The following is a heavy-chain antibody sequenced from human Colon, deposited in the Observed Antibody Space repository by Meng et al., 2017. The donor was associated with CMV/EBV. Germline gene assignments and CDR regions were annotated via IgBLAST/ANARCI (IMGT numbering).Heavy chain of an antibody. Sequence: VYGGALRCYYWSWIHQPPRKGLEWIGEINRSGNTNYNPSLKSRITISLDPSKNQFSLNLSSVTAADTAVYYCARGGFDSGTKGWFDPWGQGALVTVSS. CDR1: GGALRCYY. J-gene: IGHJ5*02. CDR2: INRSGNT. CDR3: ARGGFDSGTKGWFDP. V-gene: IGHV4-34*01. D-gene: IGHD4-17*01.